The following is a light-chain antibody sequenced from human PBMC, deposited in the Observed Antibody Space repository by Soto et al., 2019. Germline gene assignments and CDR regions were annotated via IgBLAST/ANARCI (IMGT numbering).Light chain of an antibody. Sequence: QLVLTQPRSVSGSPGQSVTLSCTGTSSDVGGYHYVSWYQHHRGKAPKIIIYDVNKRPSGVPDRFSGSKSGNTASLTISGLQTEDEADYYCCSYAGSYTLVFGGGTKLTVL. V-gene: IGLV2-11*01. CDR1: SSDVGGYHY. J-gene: IGLJ2*01. CDR2: DVN. CDR3: CSYAGSYTLV.